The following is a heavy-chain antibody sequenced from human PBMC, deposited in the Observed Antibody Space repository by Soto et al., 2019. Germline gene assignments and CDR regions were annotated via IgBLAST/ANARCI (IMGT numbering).Heavy chain of an antibody. V-gene: IGHV1-24*01. D-gene: IGHD6-19*01. Sequence: ASVKVSCKVSGYTLTELSVHWVRQAPGKGLEWMGGFDPEDGETIYAQKFQGRVTMTEDTSTDTAYMELGSLRSEDTAVYYCATGGAGLDRFDPWGQGTLVTVSS. J-gene: IGHJ5*02. CDR3: ATGGAGLDRFDP. CDR2: FDPEDGET. CDR1: GYTLTELS.